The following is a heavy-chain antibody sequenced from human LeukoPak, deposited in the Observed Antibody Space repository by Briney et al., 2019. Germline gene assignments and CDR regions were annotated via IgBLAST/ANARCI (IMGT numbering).Heavy chain of an antibody. CDR1: GFTFSDYY. CDR2: ISSSGSTI. D-gene: IGHD3-3*01. J-gene: IGHJ3*02. Sequence: GGSLRLSCAASGFTFSDYYMSWIRQAPGKGLEWVSCISSSGSTIYYADSVKGRFTISRDNAKNSLYLQMNSLRAEDTAVYYCASGDHDFWSGFPDAFDIWGQGTMVTVSS. V-gene: IGHV3-11*04. CDR3: ASGDHDFWSGFPDAFDI.